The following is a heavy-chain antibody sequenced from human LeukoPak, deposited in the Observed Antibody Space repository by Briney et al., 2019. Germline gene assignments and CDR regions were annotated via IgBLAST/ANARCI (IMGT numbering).Heavy chain of an antibody. Sequence: GGSLRLSCAASGFTFSSYAMSWVRQAPGKGLEWVSAISGSGGSTYYADSVKGRFTISRDNAKNTLSLLMNSLRAEDTAVYYCAREYSSGYSLGNWGQGTLVTVSS. V-gene: IGHV3-23*01. J-gene: IGHJ4*02. D-gene: IGHD3-22*01. CDR2: ISGSGGST. CDR1: GFTFSSYA. CDR3: AREYSSGYSLGN.